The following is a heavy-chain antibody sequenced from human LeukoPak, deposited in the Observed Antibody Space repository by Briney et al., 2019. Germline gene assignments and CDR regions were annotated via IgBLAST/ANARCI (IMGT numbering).Heavy chain of an antibody. V-gene: IGHV1-18*01. CDR3: ATGTYDSSGHWGY. D-gene: IGHD3-22*01. Sequence: ASVKVSCKPSGYSFTSYGISWVRQAPREGLEWMGWISAYNGNTNYAQKLQGRVTMTTDTSTSTAYMELRSLRSDDTAVYCCATGTYDSSGHWGYWGQGTLVTVSS. CDR2: ISAYNGNT. J-gene: IGHJ4*02. CDR1: GYSFTSYG.